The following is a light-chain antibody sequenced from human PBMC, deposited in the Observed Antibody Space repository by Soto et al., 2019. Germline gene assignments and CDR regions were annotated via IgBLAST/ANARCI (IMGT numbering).Light chain of an antibody. CDR1: SSDVGAYNY. V-gene: IGLV2-8*01. J-gene: IGLJ1*01. Sequence: QSALTQPPSASGSPGQSVTVSCTGTSSDVGAYNYVSWYQQHPGKAPKLIIHEVSKRPSGVPDRFSASKSGNTASLTVSGLQAEDEADYYCSSHGGSNNFYVFGTGTKLTVL. CDR3: SSHGGSNNFYV. CDR2: EVS.